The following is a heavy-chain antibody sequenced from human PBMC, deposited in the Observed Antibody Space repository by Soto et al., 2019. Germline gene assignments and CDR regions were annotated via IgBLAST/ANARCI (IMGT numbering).Heavy chain of an antibody. J-gene: IGHJ4*02. CDR1: GGSISSYY. CDR2: IYYSGST. V-gene: IGHV4-39*01. Sequence: SETLSLTCTVSGGSISSYYWGWIRQPPGKGLEWIGSIYYSGSTYYNPSLKSRVTISVDTSKNQFSLKLSSVTAADTAVYYCARQRYSGSYLVDYWGQGTLVTVSS. CDR3: ARQRYSGSYLVDY. D-gene: IGHD1-26*01.